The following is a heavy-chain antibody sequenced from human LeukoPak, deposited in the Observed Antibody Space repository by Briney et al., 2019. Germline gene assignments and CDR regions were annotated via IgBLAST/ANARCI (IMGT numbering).Heavy chain of an antibody. CDR2: ISSGSSTI. D-gene: IGHD3-16*01. V-gene: IGHV3-48*02. J-gene: IGHJ4*02. Sequence: GGSLRLSCAASGFTFSSYSMNWVRQAPGKGLEWVSYISSGSSTIYYADSVKGRFTISRDNAKNSLYLQINRLRDEDTAVYYCARGRLNLGEGYYFDYWGQGTLVTVSS. CDR1: GFTFSSYS. CDR3: ARGRLNLGEGYYFDY.